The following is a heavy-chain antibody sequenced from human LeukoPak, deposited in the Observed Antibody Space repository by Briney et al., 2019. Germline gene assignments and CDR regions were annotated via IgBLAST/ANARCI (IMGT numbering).Heavy chain of an antibody. J-gene: IGHJ5*02. CDR1: GYTFTSYA. Sequence: EASVKVSCKASGYTFTSYAISWVRQAPGQGLEWMGWISADNGNTDYAQRFQGRVTMTTDTSTSTAYMELRSLRSDDTAVYYCARREGSGGSLDPWGQGTLVTVSS. V-gene: IGHV1-18*01. CDR3: ARREGSGGSLDP. CDR2: ISADNGNT. D-gene: IGHD2-15*01.